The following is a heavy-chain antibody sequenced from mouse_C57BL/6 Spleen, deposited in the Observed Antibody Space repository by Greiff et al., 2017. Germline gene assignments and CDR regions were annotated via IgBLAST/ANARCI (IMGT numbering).Heavy chain of an antibody. D-gene: IGHD1-1*01. CDR2: ISYSGST. J-gene: IGHJ4*01. CDR1: GYSITSGYD. Sequence: EVQLQESGPGMVKPSQSLSLTCTVTGYSITSGYDWHWIRHFPGNKLEWMGYISYSGSTNYNPSLKSRISITHDTSKNHFFLKLNSVTTEDTATYYCARGGTTVVGAMDYWGQGTSVTVSS. CDR3: ARGGTTVVGAMDY. V-gene: IGHV3-1*01.